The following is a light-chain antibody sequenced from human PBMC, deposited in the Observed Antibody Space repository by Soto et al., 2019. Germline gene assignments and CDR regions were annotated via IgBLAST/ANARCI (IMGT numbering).Light chain of an antibody. CDR1: QSVRSN. CDR3: QRYNNWLIT. V-gene: IGKV3-15*01. J-gene: IGKJ5*01. Sequence: EIVMTQSPATLSVSPGERVTLSFRASQSVRSNLAWYQQVPGQVPRLLIYDTSTRAAGIPARFSGSGSDTEFALTISSLQSEDFAVYYCQRYNNWLITDGQGTRLEIK. CDR2: DTS.